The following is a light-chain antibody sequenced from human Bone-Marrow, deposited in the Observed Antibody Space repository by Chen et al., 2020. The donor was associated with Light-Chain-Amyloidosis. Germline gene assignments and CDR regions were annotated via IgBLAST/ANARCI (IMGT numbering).Light chain of an antibody. CDR2: TAS. CDR3: QQYDSFWT. J-gene: IGKJ1*01. V-gene: IGKV1-5*03. CDR1: QSIGSS. Sequence: DLQITQSPPTLSPSIGDRVTITCRASQSIGSSLAWYQQKPGKAPKVLIYTASILDTGAPSRFSGSGSGTEFPLTISRLQPDDFATYYCQQYDSFWTFGQGTKVEIK.